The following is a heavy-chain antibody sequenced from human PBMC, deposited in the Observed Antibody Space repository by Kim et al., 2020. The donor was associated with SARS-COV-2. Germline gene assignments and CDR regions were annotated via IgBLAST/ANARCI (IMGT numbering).Heavy chain of an antibody. D-gene: IGHD3-22*01. J-gene: IGHJ3*02. CDR3: ARAGYYYDSSGYVKGEAFDI. Sequence: RFTISRDNAKNTLYLQMNSLRAEDTAVYYCARAGYYYDSSGYVKGEAFDIWGQGTMVTVSS. V-gene: IGHV3-74*01.